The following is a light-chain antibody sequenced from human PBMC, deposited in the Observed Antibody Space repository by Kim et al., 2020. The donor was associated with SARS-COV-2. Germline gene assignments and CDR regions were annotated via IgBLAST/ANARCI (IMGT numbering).Light chain of an antibody. CDR2: ANT. Sequence: RVTISCNGSGSVIEATYYVHWYQQFPGTAPKLLIYANTNRPSGVPDRFSGSKSGTSASLAITGLQAEDEADYYCQSYDSNLNGWVFGGGTQLTVL. CDR3: QSYDSNLNGWV. V-gene: IGLV1-40*01. CDR1: GSVIEATYY. J-gene: IGLJ3*02.